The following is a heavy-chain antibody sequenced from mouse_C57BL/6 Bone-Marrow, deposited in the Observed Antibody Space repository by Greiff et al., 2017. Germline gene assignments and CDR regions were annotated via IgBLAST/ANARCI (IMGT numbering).Heavy chain of an antibody. D-gene: IGHD4-1*01. CDR1: GYTFTNYW. J-gene: IGHJ4*01. V-gene: IGHV1-63*01. CDR2: IYPGGGYT. Sequence: QVQLQQSGAELVRPGTSVKMSCKASGYTFTNYWIGWAKQRPGHGLEWIGDIYPGGGYTNYNEKFKGKATLTADKSSSTAYMQFSSLTSEDSAIYYCARWDYYYAMDYWGQGTSVTGSS. CDR3: ARWDYYYAMDY.